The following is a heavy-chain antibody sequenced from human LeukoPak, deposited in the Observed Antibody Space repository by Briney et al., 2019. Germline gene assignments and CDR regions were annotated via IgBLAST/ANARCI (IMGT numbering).Heavy chain of an antibody. J-gene: IGHJ4*02. D-gene: IGHD6-19*01. Sequence: SQTLSLTCTVSGGSISSGSYYWSWIRQPPGKGLEWIGYIYYSGSTNYNPSLKSRVTISVDTSKNQFSLKLSSVTAADTAVYYCASQNRIAVVGAWGQGTLATVSS. CDR3: ASQNRIAVVGA. V-gene: IGHV4-61*01. CDR2: IYYSGST. CDR1: GGSISSGSYY.